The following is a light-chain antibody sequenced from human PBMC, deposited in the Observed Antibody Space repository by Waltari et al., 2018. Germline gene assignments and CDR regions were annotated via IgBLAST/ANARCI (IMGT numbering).Light chain of an antibody. CDR2: EVT. CDR1: SDDVGGYNL. CDR3: CSYAGTSSWV. Sequence: QSALTQPASMSGSPGHSIPISCTGTSDDVGGYNLFSWYQQHPGKAPKLIIFEVTKRPSGVSNRFSGSRSGNTASLTLSGLQPEDEAAYFCCSYAGTSSWVFGGGTKVTVL. J-gene: IGLJ3*02. V-gene: IGLV2-23*02.